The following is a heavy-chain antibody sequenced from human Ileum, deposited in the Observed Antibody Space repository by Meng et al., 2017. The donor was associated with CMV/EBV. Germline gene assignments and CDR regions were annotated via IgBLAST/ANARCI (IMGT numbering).Heavy chain of an antibody. CDR3: KMWNRQRGGLDY. CDR1: GFTSSVYTLSDYW. V-gene: IGHV3-74*01. Sequence: GESLKISCEVSGFTSSVYTLSDYWIHWVRQPPGKGLLWVSRIDTDGTGATYADSVKGRFTISRDNDRNTIYMQMRSLRLADSGVYYCKMWNRQRGGLDYWGQGTRVTVSS. D-gene: IGHD1-1*01. J-gene: IGHJ4*02. CDR2: IDTDGTGA.